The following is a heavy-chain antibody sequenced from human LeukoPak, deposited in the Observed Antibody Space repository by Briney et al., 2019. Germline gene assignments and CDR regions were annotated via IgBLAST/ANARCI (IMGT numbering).Heavy chain of an antibody. V-gene: IGHV1-24*01. CDR1: GYTLTGLS. J-gene: IGHJ4*02. CDR3: ATDRGIAVAALDY. Sequence: ASVKVSCKVSGYTLTGLSMHWVRQAPGKALEWMGGFDPEDGETIYAQKFQGRVTMTEDTSTDTAYMELSSLRSEDTAVYYCATDRGIAVAALDYWGQGTLVTVSS. CDR2: FDPEDGET. D-gene: IGHD6-19*01.